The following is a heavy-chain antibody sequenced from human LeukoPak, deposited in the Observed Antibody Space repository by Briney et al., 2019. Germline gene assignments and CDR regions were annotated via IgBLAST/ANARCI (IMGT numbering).Heavy chain of an antibody. Sequence: SETLSLTCAVYGGSFSGYYWSWIRQPPGKGLEWIGEINHSGSTNYNPSLKSRVTISVDTSKNQFSLKLSSVTAADTAVYYCASSGQYSSSWVSDYWDQGTLVTVSS. J-gene: IGHJ4*02. CDR3: ASSGQYSSSWVSDY. D-gene: IGHD6-13*01. CDR1: GGSFSGYY. CDR2: INHSGST. V-gene: IGHV4-34*01.